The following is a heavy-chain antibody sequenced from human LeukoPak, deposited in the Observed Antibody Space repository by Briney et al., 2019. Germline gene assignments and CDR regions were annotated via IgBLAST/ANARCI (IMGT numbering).Heavy chain of an antibody. V-gene: IGHV1-18*01. J-gene: IGHJ6*03. Sequence: ASVKVSCKASGYTFSNYGISWVRQAPGQGLEWMGWISSYNDNTNYAQKLQGRVTMTTDTSTSTAYMELRSLRSDDTAVYYCARMSTHYDILTGYSPYYYYYYMDVWGKGTTVTISS. CDR3: ARMSTHYDILTGYSPYYYYYYMDV. CDR1: GYTFSNYG. D-gene: IGHD3-9*01. CDR2: ISSYNDNT.